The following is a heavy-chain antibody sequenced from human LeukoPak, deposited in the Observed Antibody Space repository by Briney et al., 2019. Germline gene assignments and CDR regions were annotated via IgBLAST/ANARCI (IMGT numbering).Heavy chain of an antibody. Sequence: SETLSLTCTVSGGSISSYYWGWIRQPAGKGLEWIGRIYTSGSTNYNPSLKSRVTMSVDTSKNQFSLKLTSVTAADTAVYYCASSRGYSNYYFDYWGQGTLVTVSS. CDR2: IYTSGST. V-gene: IGHV4-4*07. CDR3: ASSRGYSNYYFDY. D-gene: IGHD4-11*01. CDR1: GGSISSYY. J-gene: IGHJ4*02.